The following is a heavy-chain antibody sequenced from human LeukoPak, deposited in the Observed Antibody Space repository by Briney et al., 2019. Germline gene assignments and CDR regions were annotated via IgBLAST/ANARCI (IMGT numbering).Heavy chain of an antibody. CDR3: ARTTAGTEGYFDY. Sequence: GGSLRLSCVASGFTFSSYAMHWVRQAPGKGLEWVAVISYDGGNKYYADSVKGRFTISRDNSKNTLYLQMNSLRAEDTAVYYCARTTAGTEGYFDYWGQGTLVTVSS. CDR1: GFTFSSYA. CDR2: ISYDGGNK. J-gene: IGHJ4*02. V-gene: IGHV3-30-3*01. D-gene: IGHD6-13*01.